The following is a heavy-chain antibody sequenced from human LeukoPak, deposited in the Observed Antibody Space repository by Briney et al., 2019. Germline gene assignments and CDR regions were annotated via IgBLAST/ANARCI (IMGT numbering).Heavy chain of an antibody. D-gene: IGHD6-19*01. CDR1: GFTFTTYW. CDR2: IHSDGSSG. J-gene: IGHJ4*02. Sequence: GGSLRLSCAASGFTFTTYWIHRVRQAPGKWRVWVSHIHSDGSSGTYADSVKGRLTISRDNGKNTVYLQMNSLRAEDTAVYYCARGGVGCFDYWGQGALVTVSS. V-gene: IGHV3-74*01. CDR3: ARGGVGCFDY.